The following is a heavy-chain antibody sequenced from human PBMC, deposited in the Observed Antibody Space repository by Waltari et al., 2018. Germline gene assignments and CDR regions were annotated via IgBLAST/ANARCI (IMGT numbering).Heavy chain of an antibody. Sequence: QVQLVQSGAEVKKPGSSVKVSCKASGGTFSSYAISWVRQAPGQGLEWMGGIIPILGIANYAQKFQGRVTITADESTSTAYMELSSLRSEDTAVYYCARAPYGDNGFSAWFDPWGQGTLVTVSS. CDR3: ARAPYGDNGFSAWFDP. CDR1: GGTFSSYA. CDR2: IIPILGIA. D-gene: IGHD4-17*01. J-gene: IGHJ5*02. V-gene: IGHV1-69*04.